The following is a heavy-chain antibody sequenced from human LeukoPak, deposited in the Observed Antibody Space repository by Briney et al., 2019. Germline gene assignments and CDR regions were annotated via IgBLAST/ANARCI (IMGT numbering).Heavy chain of an antibody. V-gene: IGHV3-48*02. CDR3: ARDRSSGYNYASDY. Sequence: PGGSLRLSCAASGFTFSSYDMNWVRQAPGKGLEWISYISRSSSTLYYADSVKGRFTISRDNAKNSLYLQMNSLRDDDTAVYYCARDRSSGYNYASDYWGQGTLVTVSS. CDR2: ISRSSSTL. D-gene: IGHD5-24*01. CDR1: GFTFSSYD. J-gene: IGHJ4*02.